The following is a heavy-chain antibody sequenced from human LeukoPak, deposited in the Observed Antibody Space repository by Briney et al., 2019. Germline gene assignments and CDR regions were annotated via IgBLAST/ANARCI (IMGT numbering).Heavy chain of an antibody. V-gene: IGHV3-53*01. CDR3: ARDRHWNGGSCSGL. D-gene: IGHD2-15*01. J-gene: IGHJ4*02. CDR2: IYSGGST. CDR1: GLTLSNNY. Sequence: PGGSLRLSCAASGLTLSNNYMKWVRQAPGKGLEWVSLIYSGGSTYYADSVKGRFTISRDNPKNTVYLQMNNLRAEDTAVYYCARDRHWNGGSCSGLWGQGTLVTVSS.